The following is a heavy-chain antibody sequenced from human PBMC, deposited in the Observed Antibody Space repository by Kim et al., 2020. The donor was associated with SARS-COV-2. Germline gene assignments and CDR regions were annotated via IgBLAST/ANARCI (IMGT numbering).Heavy chain of an antibody. Sequence: SETLSLTCTVSGGSISSSSYYWGWIRQPPGKGLEWIGSIYYSGSTYYNPSLKSRVTISVDTSKNQFSLKLSSVTAADTAVYYCARGRGGHLWSYGMYVWGHGTTVTVSS. CDR2: IYYSGST. V-gene: IGHV4-39*01. D-gene: IGHD3-10*01. J-gene: IGHJ6*02. CDR1: GGSISSSSYY. CDR3: ARGRGGHLWSYGMYV.